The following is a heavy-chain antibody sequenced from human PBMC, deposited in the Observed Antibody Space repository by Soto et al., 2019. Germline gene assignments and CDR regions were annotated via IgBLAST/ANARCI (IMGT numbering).Heavy chain of an antibody. V-gene: IGHV4-59*01. CDR2: IYYSGTT. Sequence: PSETLSLTCTVSSGSIGTYFWSWIRQPPGKGLEWIGYIYYSGTTNYNPSLKSRVTIFLDTSKNQFSLRLSSVTAADTAVYYCARGRGGTYDAFDIWGQGKLVTVSS. D-gene: IGHD3-16*01. CDR3: ARGRGGTYDAFDI. CDR1: SGSIGTYF. J-gene: IGHJ3*02.